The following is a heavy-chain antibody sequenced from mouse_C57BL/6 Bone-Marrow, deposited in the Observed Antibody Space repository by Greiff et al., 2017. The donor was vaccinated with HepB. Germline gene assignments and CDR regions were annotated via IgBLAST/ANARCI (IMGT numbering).Heavy chain of an antibody. J-gene: IGHJ3*01. CDR1: GFTFSSYA. V-gene: IGHV5-4*01. CDR2: ISDGGSYT. CDR3: ARDQTYYDYDGIAY. Sequence: DVMLVESGGGLVKPGGSLKLSCAASGFTFSSYAMSWVRQTPEKRLEWVATISDGGSYTYYPDNVKGRFPISRDNAKNNLYLQMSHLKSEDTAMYYCARDQTYYDYDGIAYWGQGTLVTVSA. D-gene: IGHD2-4*01.